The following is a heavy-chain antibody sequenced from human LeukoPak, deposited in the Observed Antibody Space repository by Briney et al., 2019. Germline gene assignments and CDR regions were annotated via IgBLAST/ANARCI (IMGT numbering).Heavy chain of an antibody. J-gene: IGHJ4*02. V-gene: IGHV1-69*04. D-gene: IGHD5-24*01. CDR3: ARGRDGLGDY. CDR1: GGTFSSYA. CDR2: IIPILGIA. Sequence: VASVKVSCEASGGTFSSYAISWVRQAPGQGLEWMGRIIPILGIANYAQKFQGRVTITADKSTSTAYMQLSSPRSEDTAVYYCARGRDGLGDYWGQGTLVTVYS.